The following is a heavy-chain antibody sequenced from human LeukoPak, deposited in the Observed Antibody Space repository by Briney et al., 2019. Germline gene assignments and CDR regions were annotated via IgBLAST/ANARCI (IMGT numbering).Heavy chain of an antibody. CDR3: ARDPPYCSGGSCYTPYFDY. CDR1: GGTISSYA. J-gene: IGHJ4*02. V-gene: IGHV1-69*06. Sequence: SVKVSCKASGGTISSYAISWVRRAPGQGLEWMGGIIPIFGTANYAQKFQGRVTITADKSTSTAYMELSSLRSEDTAVYYCARDPPYCSGGSCYTPYFDYWGQGTLVTVSS. CDR2: IIPIFGTA. D-gene: IGHD2-15*01.